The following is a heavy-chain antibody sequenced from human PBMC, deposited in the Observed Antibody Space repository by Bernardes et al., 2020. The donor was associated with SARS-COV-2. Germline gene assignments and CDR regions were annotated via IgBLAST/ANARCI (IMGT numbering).Heavy chain of an antibody. Sequence: SETLSLTCAVYGGSFSGYYWSWIRQPPGKGLEWIGEINHSGSTNYNPSLKSRVTISVDTSKNQFSLKLSSVTAADTAVYYCARGGLRSSSWYGYDYGMDVWGQGTTVTVSS. CDR3: ARGGLRSSSWYGYDYGMDV. CDR2: INHSGST. V-gene: IGHV4-34*01. D-gene: IGHD6-13*01. J-gene: IGHJ6*02. CDR1: GGSFSGYY.